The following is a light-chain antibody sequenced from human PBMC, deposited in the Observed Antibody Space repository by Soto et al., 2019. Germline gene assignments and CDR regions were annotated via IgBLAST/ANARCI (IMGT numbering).Light chain of an antibody. Sequence: EIVMTQSPATLCLSPGERATLSCRASQSISGKLAWYQHRPGQAPRLLIYDASIRATGIPARFSGSGSGTVFTLTISRLEPEDFAVYYCQQYGSSGTFGQGTKVDIK. CDR1: QSISGK. V-gene: IGKV3-20*01. CDR2: DAS. J-gene: IGKJ1*01. CDR3: QQYGSSGT.